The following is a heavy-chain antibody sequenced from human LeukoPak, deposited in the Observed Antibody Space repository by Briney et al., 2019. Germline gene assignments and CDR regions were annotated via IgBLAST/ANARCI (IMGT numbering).Heavy chain of an antibody. CDR1: GGSITSDNW. V-gene: IGHV4-4*02. J-gene: IGHJ6*02. Sequence: PSETLSLTCAVSGGSITSDNWWTWVRQPPGKGPEWIGAIYHSGSTDYNPSLKSRVTISVDKSKNQFSLKLSSVTAADTAVYFCARDRDGMGVWGQGTTVTVSS. CDR2: IYHSGST. CDR3: ARDRDGMGV.